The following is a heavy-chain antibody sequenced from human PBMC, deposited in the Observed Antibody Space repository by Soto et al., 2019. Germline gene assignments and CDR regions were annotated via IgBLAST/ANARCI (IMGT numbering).Heavy chain of an antibody. CDR2: IYYNGDT. Sequence: SATLSLTCTVSGGPFPSGGYYWTWIRQEPGKGLEWIGYIYYNGDTSYNPSLRSRVTISTDTSKTQFSLKLSSVTSADTAVYYCARGDSQVSSVFDYWGQGMLVTVSS. CDR3: ARGDSQVSSVFDY. V-gene: IGHV4-31*03. J-gene: IGHJ4*02. CDR1: GGPFPSGGYY. D-gene: IGHD3-16*01.